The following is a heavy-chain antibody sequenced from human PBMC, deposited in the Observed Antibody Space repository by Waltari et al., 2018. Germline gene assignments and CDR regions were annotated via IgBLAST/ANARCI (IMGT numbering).Heavy chain of an antibody. D-gene: IGHD1-26*01. CDR3: ARDAQWELRTDAFDI. V-gene: IGHV1-3*03. J-gene: IGHJ3*02. CDR1: GYTFTSYA. Sequence: QVQLVQSGAEVKKPGASVKVSCKASGYTFTSYAMHWVRQAPGQRLEWMGWINAGNGKTKYSQEFQGRVTITRDTSASTAYMELSSLRAEDTAVYYCARDAQWELRTDAFDIWGQGTMVTVSS. CDR2: INAGNGKT.